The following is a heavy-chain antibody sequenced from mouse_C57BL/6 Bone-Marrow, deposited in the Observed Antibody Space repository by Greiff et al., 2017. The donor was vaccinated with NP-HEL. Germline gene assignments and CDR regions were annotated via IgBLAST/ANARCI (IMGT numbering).Heavy chain of an antibody. CDR3: TREEATVVATDWYFGV. V-gene: IGHV5-9-1*02. Sequence: EVKLEESGEGLVKPGGSLKLSCAASGFTFSSYAMSWVRQTPEKRLEWVAYISSGGDYIYYADTVKGRFTISRDNARNTLYLQMSSLKSEDTAMYYCTREEATVVATDWYFGVWGTGTTVTVSS. J-gene: IGHJ1*03. CDR1: GFTFSSYA. CDR2: ISSGGDYI. D-gene: IGHD1-1*01.